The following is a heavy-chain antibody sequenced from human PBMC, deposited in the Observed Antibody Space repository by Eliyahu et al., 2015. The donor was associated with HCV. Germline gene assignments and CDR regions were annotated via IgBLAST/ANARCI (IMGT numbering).Heavy chain of an antibody. Sequence: EVQLVESGGRLVQPGESLRLSCVASGFTFSNHYMNWVRQAPGKGLEWVANIKGDASETFYADSVKGRFTISRDNDENLVYLQIHILRAEDTATYYCARENMIEVGGFDIWGQGTMVTVAS. CDR3: ARENMIEVGGFDI. D-gene: IGHD3-22*01. V-gene: IGHV3-7*01. J-gene: IGHJ3*02. CDR2: IKGDASET. CDR1: GFTFSNHY.